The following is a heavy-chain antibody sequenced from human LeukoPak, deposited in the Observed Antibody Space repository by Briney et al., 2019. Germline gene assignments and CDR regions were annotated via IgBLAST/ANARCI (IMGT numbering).Heavy chain of an antibody. Sequence: QAGGSLRLSCAASGFTFSSYAMSWVRQAPGKGLEWVSLISGSGGSTYYADSVKGRFTISRDNSKNTLYLQMNSLRAEDTAVYYCAKDYDSSGGHSDYWGQGTLVTVSS. CDR3: AKDYDSSGGHSDY. V-gene: IGHV3-23*01. D-gene: IGHD3-22*01. CDR1: GFTFSSYA. CDR2: ISGSGGST. J-gene: IGHJ4*02.